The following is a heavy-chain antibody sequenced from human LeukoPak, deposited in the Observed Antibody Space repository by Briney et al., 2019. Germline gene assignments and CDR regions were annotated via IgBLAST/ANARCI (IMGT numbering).Heavy chain of an antibody. CDR3: ASPGEKDYYFDY. CDR2: INPSGGST. V-gene: IGHV1-46*01. J-gene: IGHJ4*02. D-gene: IGHD3-16*01. Sequence: GASVKVSCKASGYTSTGYYMHWVRQAPGQGLEWMGIINPSGGSTSYAQKFQGRVTMTRDTSTSTVYMELSSLRSEDTAVYYCASPGEKDYYFDYWGQGTLVTVSS. CDR1: GYTSTGYY.